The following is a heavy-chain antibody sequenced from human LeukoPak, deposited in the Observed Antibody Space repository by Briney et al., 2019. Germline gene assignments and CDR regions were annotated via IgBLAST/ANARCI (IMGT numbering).Heavy chain of an antibody. CDR1: GFTFSSYS. J-gene: IGHJ3*02. Sequence: PGGSLRLSCAASGFTFSSYSMNWVRQAPGKRLEWVSSISSSSSYIYYADSVKGRFTISRDNAKSSLYLQMNSLRAEDTAVYYCAREVGILDAFDIWGQGTMVTVSS. CDR2: ISSSSSYI. CDR3: AREVGILDAFDI. V-gene: IGHV3-21*04. D-gene: IGHD3-22*01.